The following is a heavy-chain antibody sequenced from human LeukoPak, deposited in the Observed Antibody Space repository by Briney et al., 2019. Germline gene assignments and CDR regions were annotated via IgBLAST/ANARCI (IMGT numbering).Heavy chain of an antibody. J-gene: IGHJ4*02. CDR1: GFTFISYG. D-gene: IGHD5-24*01. CDR2: ISASGGNT. CDR3: ARDRRGWLQSGPFDY. Sequence: GGTLRLSCAASGFTFISYGMSWVRQAPGKGPEWVSAISASGGNTYYADSVKGRFTISRDNAKNSLYLQMNSLRAEDTAVYYCARDRRGWLQSGPFDYWGQGTLVTVSS. V-gene: IGHV3-21*01.